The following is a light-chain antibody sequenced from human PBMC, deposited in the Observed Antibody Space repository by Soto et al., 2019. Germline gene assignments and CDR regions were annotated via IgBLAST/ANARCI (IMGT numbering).Light chain of an antibody. V-gene: IGLV1-36*01. CDR1: SSNIGNNA. CDR2: YDD. CDR3: CSYAGSTTYVV. J-gene: IGLJ2*01. Sequence: QSVLTQPPSVSEAPRQRVTISCSGSSSNIGNNAVNWYQQLPGQAPKIVIYYDDLLTSGVSDRFSGSKSGISASLAISDLQSDDEADYYCCSYAGSTTYVVFGGGTKLTVL.